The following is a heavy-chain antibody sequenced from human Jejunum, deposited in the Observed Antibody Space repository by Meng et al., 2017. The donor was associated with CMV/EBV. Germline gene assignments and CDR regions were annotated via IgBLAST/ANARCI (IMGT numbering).Heavy chain of an antibody. D-gene: IGHD3-10*01. J-gene: IGHJ1*01. Sequence: CAVSGGSITYNYFWGWFRQSPGKELEWIGNIYLSGTTYYNPSLRSRVTISVDASKSQFSLTLSSVTAADTAVYYCARTGGVSEYFQDWGQGTLVTVSS. CDR2: IYLSGTT. CDR3: ARTGGVSEYFQD. V-gene: IGHV4-39*01. CDR1: GGSITYNYF.